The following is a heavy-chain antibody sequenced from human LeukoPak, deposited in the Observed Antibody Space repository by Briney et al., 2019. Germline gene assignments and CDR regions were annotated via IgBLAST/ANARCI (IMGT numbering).Heavy chain of an antibody. CDR2: ISSSGSTI. V-gene: IGHV3-11*01. J-gene: IGHJ4*02. CDR1: GFTFSDYY. Sequence: NPGGSLRLSCAASGFTFSDYYMSWIRQAPGKGLEWVSYISSSGSTIYYADSVKGRFTTSRDNAKNSLYLQMNSLRAEDTAVYYCARVRRQQADDYWGQGTLVTVSS. CDR3: ARVRRQQADDY. D-gene: IGHD6-13*01.